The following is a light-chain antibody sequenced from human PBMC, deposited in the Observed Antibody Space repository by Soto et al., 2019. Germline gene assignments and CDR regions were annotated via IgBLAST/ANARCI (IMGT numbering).Light chain of an antibody. CDR3: CSYAGSYTHV. Sequence: QSVLTQPRSVSGSPGQSVTISCTGTSSDVGGYNHVSWYQQHPGKAPKLMIYDVSKRPSGVPDRFSGSKSGNTASLTISGLQAEDEADYYCCSYAGSYTHVFGTGTKLTVL. J-gene: IGLJ1*01. CDR1: SSDVGGYNH. CDR2: DVS. V-gene: IGLV2-11*01.